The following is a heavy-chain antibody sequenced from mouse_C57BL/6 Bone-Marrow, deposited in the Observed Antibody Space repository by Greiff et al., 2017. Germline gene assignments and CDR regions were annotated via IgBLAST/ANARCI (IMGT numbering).Heavy chain of an antibody. V-gene: IGHV1-62-2*01. D-gene: IGHD2-4*01. CDR1: GYIFTEYT. J-gene: IGHJ2*01. CDR2: FYPGSGSI. CDR3: ARHERYYEYGGYFDY. Sequence: QVQLQQSGAELVKPGASVKLSCKASGYIFTEYTIHWVKQRSGQGLEWIGWFYPGSGSIKYNERFKDKATLTADKSSNTVYMELSRLTSEDSAVYFCARHERYYEYGGYFDYWGQGTTLTVSS.